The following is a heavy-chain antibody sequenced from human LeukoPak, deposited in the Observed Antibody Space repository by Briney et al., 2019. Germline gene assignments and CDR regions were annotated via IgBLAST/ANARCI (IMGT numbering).Heavy chain of an antibody. CDR3: ARSVDGYNGY. J-gene: IGHJ4*02. V-gene: IGHV4-31*03. Sequence: SETLSLTCTVSGGSISSGCYYWSWIRQHPGKGLEWVGYIYYSGSTHYNPSLKSRVTISVDTSKNQFSLKLSSVTAADTAVYYCARSVDGYNGYWGQGTLVTVSS. CDR1: GGSISSGCYY. D-gene: IGHD5-24*01. CDR2: IYYSGST.